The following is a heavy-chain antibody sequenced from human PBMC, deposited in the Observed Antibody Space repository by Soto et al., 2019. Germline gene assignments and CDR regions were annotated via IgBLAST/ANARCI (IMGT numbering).Heavy chain of an antibody. J-gene: IGHJ6*02. D-gene: IGHD6-6*01. V-gene: IGHV3-43D*04. CDR1: GFTFDDYA. CDR2: ISWDGGST. CDR3: AKDIIFSSSSYGMDV. Sequence: GGSLRLSCAASGFTFDDYAMHWVRQAPGKGPEWVSLISWDGGSTYYADSVKGRFTISRDNSKNSLYLQMNSLRAEDTALYYCAKDIIFSSSSYGMDVWGQGTTVTVSS.